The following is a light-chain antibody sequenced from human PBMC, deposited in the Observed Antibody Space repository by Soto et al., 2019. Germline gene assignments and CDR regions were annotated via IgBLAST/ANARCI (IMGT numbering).Light chain of an antibody. CDR1: SSDVGGYNY. V-gene: IGLV2-14*01. CDR2: DVS. J-gene: IGLJ2*01. CDR3: SSYTSSSTLVV. Sequence: QSALTQPASVSGSPGQSITISCTGTSSDVGGYNYVSWYQQHPGKAPKLMIYDVSNRPSGVSNRFSGSKSGNTASLTISGLPAADEADYYCSSYTSSSTLVVFGGGTKVTV.